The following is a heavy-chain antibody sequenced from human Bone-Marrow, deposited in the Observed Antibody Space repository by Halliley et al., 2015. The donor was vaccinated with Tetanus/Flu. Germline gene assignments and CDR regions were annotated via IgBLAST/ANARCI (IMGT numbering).Heavy chain of an antibody. D-gene: IGHD3-22*01. CDR3: ARDHYFHDSRGDWYFDL. CDR1: AFTFSAYE. J-gene: IGHJ2*01. V-gene: IGHV3-48*03. CDR2: ISGSRSTI. Sequence: SLRLSCAASAFTFSAYEMNWVRQAPGKGLEWVSFISGSRSTIDYADSVKGRFTISRDNAKNSLYLQMNSLRAEDTAVYYCARDHYFHDSRGDWYFDLWGRGTLVTVSS.